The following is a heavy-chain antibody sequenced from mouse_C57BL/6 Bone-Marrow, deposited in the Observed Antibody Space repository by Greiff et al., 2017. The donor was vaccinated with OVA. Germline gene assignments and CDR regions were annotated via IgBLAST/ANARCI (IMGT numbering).Heavy chain of an antibody. D-gene: IGHD1-1*01. CDR3: ARWDYYYGSSLDY. CDR1: GYTFTSYG. Sequence: VQGVESGAELARPGASVKLSCKASGYTFTSYGISWVKQRTGQGLEWIGEIYPRSGNTYYNEKFKGKATLTADKSSSTAYMELRSLTSEDSAVYFCARWDYYYGSSLDYWGQGTTLTVSS. J-gene: IGHJ2*01. CDR2: IYPRSGNT. V-gene: IGHV1-81*01.